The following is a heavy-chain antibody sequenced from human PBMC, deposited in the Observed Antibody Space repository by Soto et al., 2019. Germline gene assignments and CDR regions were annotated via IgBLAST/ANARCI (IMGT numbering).Heavy chain of an antibody. J-gene: IGHJ6*02. D-gene: IGHD3-10*01. CDR1: GYSFTSYW. CDR2: IYPGDSDT. V-gene: IGHV5-51*01. CDR3: ARMSPGVYYYYGMDV. Sequence: GESVKISCKGSGYSFTSYWIGWVRQMPGKGLEWMGIIYPGDSDTRYSPSFQGQVTISADKSISTAYLQWSSLKASDTAMYYCARMSPGVYYYYGMDVWGQGTTVTVSS.